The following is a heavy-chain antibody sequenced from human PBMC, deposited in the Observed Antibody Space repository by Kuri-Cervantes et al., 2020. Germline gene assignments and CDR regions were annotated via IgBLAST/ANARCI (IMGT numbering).Heavy chain of an antibody. CDR3: AREGEWLLFSGGGFDP. J-gene: IGHJ5*02. CDR1: GGSISSYY. CDR2: IYYSGST. Sequence: SETLSLTCTVSGGSISSYYWSWIRQPPGKGLEWIGYIYYSGSTNYNPSLKSRVTISVDTSKNQFSLKLSSVTAADTAVYYCAREGEWLLFSGGGFDPWGQGTLVTVSS. V-gene: IGHV4-59*01. D-gene: IGHD3-3*01.